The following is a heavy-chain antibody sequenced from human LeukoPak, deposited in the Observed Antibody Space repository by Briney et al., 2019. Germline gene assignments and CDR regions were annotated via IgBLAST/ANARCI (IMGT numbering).Heavy chain of an antibody. CDR1: GGSISSGSYY. V-gene: IGHV4-61*02. CDR2: IYTSGST. Sequence: PSETLSLTCTVSGGSISSGSYYWSWIRQPAGKGLEWIGRIYTSGSTNYNPSLKSRVTISVDTSKNQFSLKLSSVTAADTAVYYCARFPGRVLRYFDWSSNYWGQGTLVTVSS. J-gene: IGHJ4*02. D-gene: IGHD3-9*01. CDR3: ARFPGRVLRYFDWSSNY.